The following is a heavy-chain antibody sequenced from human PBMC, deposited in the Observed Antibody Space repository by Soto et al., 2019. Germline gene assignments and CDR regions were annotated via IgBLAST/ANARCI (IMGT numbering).Heavy chain of an antibody. CDR1: GGSINNYY. CDR2: IYTSGST. V-gene: IGHV4-4*07. Sequence: SETLSLTCTVSGGSINNYYWSWIRQPAGKGLEWIGRIYTSGSTNYNPSLKSRVTMSVDTSKNQFSLKLSSVTAADTAVYYCARVMNSPYYYDSSGYQNWFDPWGQGTLVTVSS. D-gene: IGHD3-22*01. CDR3: ARVMNSPYYYDSSGYQNWFDP. J-gene: IGHJ5*02.